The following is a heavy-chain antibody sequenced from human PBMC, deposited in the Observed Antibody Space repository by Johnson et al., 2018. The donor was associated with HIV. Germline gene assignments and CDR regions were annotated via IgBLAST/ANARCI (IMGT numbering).Heavy chain of an antibody. Sequence: QVQLVESGGGVVQPGRSLRLSCAASGFTFSSYGMHLVRQAPGKGLEWVAVIWYDGSNKYYADSVKGRFTISRDNSKNTLFLQMSSLRPEDTAVYYCAKDVQVRGIVLMVTLFDAFDIWGQGTMVTVSS. CDR2: IWYDGSNK. D-gene: IGHD2-8*01. V-gene: IGHV3-33*06. CDR3: AKDVQVRGIVLMVTLFDAFDI. J-gene: IGHJ3*02. CDR1: GFTFSSYG.